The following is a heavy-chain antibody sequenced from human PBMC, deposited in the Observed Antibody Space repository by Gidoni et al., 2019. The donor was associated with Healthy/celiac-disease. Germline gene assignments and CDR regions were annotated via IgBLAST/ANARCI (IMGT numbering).Heavy chain of an antibody. CDR3: ARELYSGNEPPAFDI. V-gene: IGHV4-4*07. CDR2: IYTSGST. D-gene: IGHD1-26*01. CDR1: GGSISSYY. Sequence: QVQLQESGPGLVKPSETLSLTCTVSGGSISSYYWSWIRQPAGKGLEWIGRIYTSGSTNYNPSLKSRVTMSVDTSKNQFSLKLSSVTAADTAVYYCARELYSGNEPPAFDIWGQGTMVTVSS. J-gene: IGHJ3*02.